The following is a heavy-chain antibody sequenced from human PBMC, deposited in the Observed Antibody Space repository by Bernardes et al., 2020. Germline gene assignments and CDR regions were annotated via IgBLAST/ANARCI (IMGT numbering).Heavy chain of an antibody. V-gene: IGHV1-69*13. J-gene: IGHJ1*01. D-gene: IGHD2-15*01. CDR2: IIPIFGTA. CDR1: GSTFSSYA. CDR3: ARVEVAAIPDTSAEYFQH. Sequence: SVKVSCKASGSTFSSYAISWVRQAPGQGLEWMGGIIPIFGTANYAQKFQGRVTITADESTSTAYMELSSLRSEDTAVYYCARVEVAAIPDTSAEYFQHWGQGTLVTVSS.